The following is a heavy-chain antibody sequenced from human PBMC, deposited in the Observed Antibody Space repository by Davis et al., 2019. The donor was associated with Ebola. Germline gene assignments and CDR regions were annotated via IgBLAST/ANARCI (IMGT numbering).Heavy chain of an antibody. CDR2: IIPIFGTA. CDR3: ARGRTVTGTRGLSWFDP. J-gene: IGHJ5*02. Sequence: SVTVSCKASGGTFSSYAISWVRQAPGQGLEWMGGIIPIFGTANYAQKFQGRVTITADKSTSTAYMELSSLRSEDTAAYYCARGRTVTGTRGLSWFDPWGQGALVTVSS. CDR1: GGTFSSYA. D-gene: IGHD6-19*01. V-gene: IGHV1-69*06.